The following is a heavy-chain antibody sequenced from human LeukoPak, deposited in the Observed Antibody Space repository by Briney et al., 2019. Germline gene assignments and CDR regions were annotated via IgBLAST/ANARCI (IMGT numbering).Heavy chain of an antibody. CDR2: IWPDGSDT. Sequence: PGGSLRLSCAASGFAFRDYWMAWVRQAPGKGLEWVANIWPDGSDTYHVDSVRGRFAISRDNAQSSLDLQMNSLRAEDSAVYYCARWGLNAGLDRWGQGTLVIASS. CDR3: ARWGLNAGLDR. CDR1: GFAFRDYW. V-gene: IGHV3-7*01. D-gene: IGHD6-13*01. J-gene: IGHJ5*01.